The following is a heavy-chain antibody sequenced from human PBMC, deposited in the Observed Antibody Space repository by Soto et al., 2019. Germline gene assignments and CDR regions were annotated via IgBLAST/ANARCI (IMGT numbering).Heavy chain of an antibody. CDR2: LIWNSGNT. CDR1: GFTSDDHG. V-gene: IGHV3-9*02. J-gene: IGHJ4*02. D-gene: IGHD3-16*01. Sequence: PGGSLRLSCAASGFTSDDHGMHWVRQAPGKGLEWVSGLIWNSGNTGYADSVKGRFTISRDNAKKSLYLQMNSLRVEDTAFYYCVKDVEPGGAAYWGQGTLVTVSS. CDR3: VKDVEPGGAAY.